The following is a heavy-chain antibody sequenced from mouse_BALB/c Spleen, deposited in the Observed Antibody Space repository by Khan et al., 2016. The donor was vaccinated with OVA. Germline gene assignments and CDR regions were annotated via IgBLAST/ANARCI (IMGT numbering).Heavy chain of an antibody. CDR3: ERGYSGAMDY. CDR2: ISSGSSTI. Sequence: EVELVESGGGLVQPGGSRKLSCAASGFTFSSFGMHWVRQAPEKGLEWVAYISSGSSTIYYADTVKGRFTISRDNPKNTLFLQMTSLRSEDTAMYYCERGYSGAMDYWGQGTSVTVSS. V-gene: IGHV5-17*02. CDR1: GFTFSSFG. J-gene: IGHJ4*01. D-gene: IGHD2-12*01.